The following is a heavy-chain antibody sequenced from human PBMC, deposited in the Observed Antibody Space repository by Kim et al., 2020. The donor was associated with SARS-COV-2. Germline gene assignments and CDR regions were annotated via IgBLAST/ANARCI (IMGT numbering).Heavy chain of an antibody. J-gene: IGHJ4*02. Sequence: GGSLRLSCAASGFTISTNYMNWVRQAPGKGLEWVSVIYSSAKTDYADSVKGRFTISRDNSKNTLYLQMNTLRAEDTAVYYCARDLHSGAYTFDYWGQGTLVTVSS. CDR1: GFTISTNY. CDR3: ARDLHSGAYTFDY. V-gene: IGHV3-66*01. CDR2: IYSSAKT. D-gene: IGHD3-10*01.